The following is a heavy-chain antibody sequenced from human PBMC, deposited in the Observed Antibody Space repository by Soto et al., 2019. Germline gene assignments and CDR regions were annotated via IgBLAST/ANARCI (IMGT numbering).Heavy chain of an antibody. CDR3: ARSGSYGGGYFDY. CDR2: IYHSGST. V-gene: IGHV4-4*02. J-gene: IGHJ4*02. Sequence: QVQLQESGPGLVKPSGTLSLTCAVSGGSISSSNWWSWVRQPPGKGLEWSGAIYHSGSTNYNPSLKGRVTISVDKSKTQFSLKLSYVTAADTAVYYCARSGSYGGGYFDYWGQGTLVSVCS. D-gene: IGHD1-26*01. CDR1: GGSISSSNW.